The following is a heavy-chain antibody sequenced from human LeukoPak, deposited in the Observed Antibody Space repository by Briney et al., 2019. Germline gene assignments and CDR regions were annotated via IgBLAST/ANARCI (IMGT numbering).Heavy chain of an antibody. Sequence: ASVKVSCKASGYTFTSYYMHWVRQATGQGLEWMGWMNPNSGNTGYAQKFQGRVTMTRNTSISTAYMELSSLRSEDTAVYYCARGSRYFDWLLQSDYWGQGTLVTVSS. J-gene: IGHJ4*02. CDR3: ARGSRYFDWLLQSDY. CDR2: MNPNSGNT. D-gene: IGHD3-9*01. V-gene: IGHV1-8*01. CDR1: GYTFTSYY.